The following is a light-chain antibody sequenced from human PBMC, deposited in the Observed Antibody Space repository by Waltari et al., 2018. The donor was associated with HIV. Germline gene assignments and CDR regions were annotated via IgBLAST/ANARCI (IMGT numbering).Light chain of an antibody. CDR2: AAS. CDR1: ESVHSN. J-gene: IGKJ2*01. Sequence: EILMTQSPDTLSVSPGGGATLSCRASESVHSNLAWFQHKPGQAPRLLIYAASTRATGVPDRFSASGSGTDFTLTIRSLQSEDFAIYFCQQYHKRHETFGQGTKLEIK. V-gene: IGKV3-15*01. CDR3: QQYHKRHET.